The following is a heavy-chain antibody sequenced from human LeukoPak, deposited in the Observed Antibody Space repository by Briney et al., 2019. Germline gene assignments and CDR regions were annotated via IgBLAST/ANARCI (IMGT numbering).Heavy chain of an antibody. CDR1: GGPISGDH. D-gene: IGHD6-13*01. V-gene: IGHV4-59*08. CDR3: ARSASWSFLQAD. J-gene: IGHJ4*02. CDR2: IYYSGST. Sequence: SETLSLTCTVSGGPISGDHWSWMRQAPGKGLEGIGYIYYSGSTSYNPSLESRVTISVEKSKNRFSLKLTSVTAADTAVYYCARSASWSFLQADWGQGTLVTVSS.